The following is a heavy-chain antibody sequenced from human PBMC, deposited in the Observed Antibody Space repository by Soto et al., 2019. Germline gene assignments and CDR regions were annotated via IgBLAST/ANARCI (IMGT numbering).Heavy chain of an antibody. J-gene: IGHJ4*02. CDR2: IWYDGSNK. V-gene: IGHV3-33*01. CDR1: GFTFSSYG. Sequence: QVQLVESGGGVVQPGRSLRLSCAASGFTFSSYGMHWVRQAPGKGLEWVAVIWYDGSNKYYADSVKGRFTISRDNSKNTLYLQMNSLRAEDTAVYYCAAAESYYFDYWGQGTLVTVSS. CDR3: AAAESYYFDY.